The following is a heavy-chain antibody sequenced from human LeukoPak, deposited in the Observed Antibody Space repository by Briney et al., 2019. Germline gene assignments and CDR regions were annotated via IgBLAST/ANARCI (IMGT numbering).Heavy chain of an antibody. Sequence: ASVKVSCKPFGYDFKTYAVSWVRQAPGQGLEWMGWISGYNGDTDYAPNFQDRVTMTTDTSTSTAYIELRSLSLDDTAVYYCARGGGQTSSWRSFDLWGQGTLVIVSS. J-gene: IGHJ4*02. V-gene: IGHV1-18*01. CDR2: ISGYNGDT. CDR3: ARGGGQTSSWRSFDL. D-gene: IGHD6-13*01. CDR1: GYDFKTYA.